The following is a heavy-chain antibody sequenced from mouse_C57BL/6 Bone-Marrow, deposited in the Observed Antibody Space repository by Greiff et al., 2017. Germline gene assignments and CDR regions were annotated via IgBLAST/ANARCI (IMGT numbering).Heavy chain of an antibody. J-gene: IGHJ4*01. CDR2: IDPSDSYT. CDR3: ARFADMDY. V-gene: IGHV1-69*01. CDR1: GYTFTSYW. Sequence: QVQLQQPGAELVMPGASVKLSCKASGYTFTSYWMHWVKQRPGQGLEWIGEIDPSDSYTNYNQKFKGKSTLTVDKSSSTAYMQLSSLTSEDSAVYYCARFADMDYWGQGTSVTVSS.